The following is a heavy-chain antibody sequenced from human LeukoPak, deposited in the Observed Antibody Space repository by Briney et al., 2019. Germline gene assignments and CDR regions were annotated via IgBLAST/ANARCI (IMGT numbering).Heavy chain of an antibody. CDR2: IYYSGST. CDR3: ARPPYYYDSSGSL. CDR1: GGSISSSSYY. V-gene: IGHV4-39*01. Sequence: SETLSPTCTVSGGSISSSSYYWGWIRQPPGKGLEWIGSIYYSGSTYYNPSLKSRVTISVDTSKNQFSLKLSSVTAADTAVYYCARPPYYYDSSGSLWGQGTLVTVSS. J-gene: IGHJ4*02. D-gene: IGHD3-22*01.